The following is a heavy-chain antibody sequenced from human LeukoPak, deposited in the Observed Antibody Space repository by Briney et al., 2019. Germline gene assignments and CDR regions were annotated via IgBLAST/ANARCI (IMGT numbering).Heavy chain of an antibody. CDR3: ARDRRPSGDYDVLDY. J-gene: IGHJ4*02. CDR2: IIPIFGTA. Sequence: ASVKVSCKASGGTFSGYAISWVRQAPGQGLEWMGGIIPIFGTANYAQKFQGRVTMTRDTSTSTVYMELSSLRSEDTAVYYCARDRRPSGDYDVLDYWGQGTLVTVSS. CDR1: GGTFSGYA. V-gene: IGHV1-69*05. D-gene: IGHD4-17*01.